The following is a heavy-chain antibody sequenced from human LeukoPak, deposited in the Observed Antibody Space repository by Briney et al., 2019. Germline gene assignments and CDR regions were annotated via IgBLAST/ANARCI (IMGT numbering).Heavy chain of an antibody. J-gene: IGHJ3*02. CDR2: LYYSGST. D-gene: IGHD3-22*01. CDR3: ARARGYYDSSGPDAFDI. CDR1: GGSISSYY. Sequence: KPSETLSHTCTVSGGSISSYYWIWIRQPPGKGLEWIGYLYYSGSTNYNPSLKSRVTISVDKSKNQFSLQLSSVTAADTAVYYCARARGYYDSSGPDAFDIWGQGTMVTVSS. V-gene: IGHV4-59*01.